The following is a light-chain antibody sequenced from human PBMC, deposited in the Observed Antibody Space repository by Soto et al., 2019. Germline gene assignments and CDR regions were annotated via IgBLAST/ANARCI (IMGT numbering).Light chain of an antibody. Sequence: QSALTQPRSVSGSPRQSVTISCTGTSSDVGGYNYVSWYQHHPGKAPKLMIYDVNERPSGVPDRFSGSKSGNTASLTISGLQAGDEADYYCCSYAGSYTFVFGTGTQVTVL. CDR3: CSYAGSYTFV. CDR1: SSDVGGYNY. J-gene: IGLJ1*01. V-gene: IGLV2-11*01. CDR2: DVN.